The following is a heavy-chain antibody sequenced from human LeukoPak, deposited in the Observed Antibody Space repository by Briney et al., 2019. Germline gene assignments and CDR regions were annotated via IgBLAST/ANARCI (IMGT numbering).Heavy chain of an antibody. CDR1: GYTFTSYG. CDR2: ISAYNGNT. CDR3: ASPLKSGYSYGFDY. D-gene: IGHD5-18*01. V-gene: IGHV1-18*01. J-gene: IGHJ4*02. Sequence: ASVKVSCKASGYTFTSYGISWVRQAPGQGLEWMGWISAYNGNTNYAQKLQGRVTMTTDTSTSTAYMELSSLRSEDTAVYYCASPLKSGYSYGFDYWGQGTLATVSS.